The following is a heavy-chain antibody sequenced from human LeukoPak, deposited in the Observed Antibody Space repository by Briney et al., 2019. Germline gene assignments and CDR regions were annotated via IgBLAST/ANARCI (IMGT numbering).Heavy chain of an antibody. CDR1: GFTFSIYA. D-gene: IGHD3-22*01. V-gene: IGHV3-23*01. J-gene: IGHJ4*02. Sequence: GGSLRLSCAASGFTFSIYAMTWVHQAPGKGLEWVSTISGSGGGTYYADSVKGRFTISRDNSKNTLYLQMNSLRAEDTAVYYCAKGTHYYDSSGHVDYWGQGTLVTVSS. CDR3: AKGTHYYDSSGHVDY. CDR2: ISGSGGGT.